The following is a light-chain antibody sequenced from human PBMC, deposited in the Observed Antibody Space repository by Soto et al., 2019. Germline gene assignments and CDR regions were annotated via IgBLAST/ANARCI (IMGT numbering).Light chain of an antibody. CDR3: QQYFEWPPMT. CDR1: QSIGSN. Sequence: EIVMTQSPATLSVSPGERATLSCRASQSIGSNLAWYQQKPGQAPRLLIYGASTRATGIPARFRGSGSGTEFTLTISSLRSEDSAIYYCQQYFEWPPMTFGQGTKVDIK. V-gene: IGKV3-15*01. J-gene: IGKJ1*01. CDR2: GAS.